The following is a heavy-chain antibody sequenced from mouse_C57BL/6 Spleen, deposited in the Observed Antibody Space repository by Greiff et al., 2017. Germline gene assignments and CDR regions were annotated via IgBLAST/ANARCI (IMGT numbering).Heavy chain of an antibody. V-gene: IGHV1-18*01. Sequence: VQLQQSGPELVKPGASVKIPCKASGYTFTDYNMDWVKQSHGKSLEWIGDINPNNGGTIYNQKFKGKATLTVDKSSSTAYMELRSLTSEDTAVYYCARSRYYGSSYSFAYWGQGTLVTVAA. J-gene: IGHJ3*01. CDR3: ARSRYYGSSYSFAY. CDR1: GYTFTDYN. D-gene: IGHD1-1*01. CDR2: INPNNGGT.